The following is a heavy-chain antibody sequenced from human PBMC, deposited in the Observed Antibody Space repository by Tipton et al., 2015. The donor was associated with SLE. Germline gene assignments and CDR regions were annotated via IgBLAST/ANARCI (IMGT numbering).Heavy chain of an antibody. CDR3: ARATEKLAARKAFDI. CDR1: GGSISSSSYY. D-gene: IGHD6-6*01. V-gene: IGHV4-61*01. CDR2: IYYSGST. J-gene: IGHJ3*02. Sequence: TLSLTCTVSGGSISSSSYYWSWIRQPPGKGLEWIGYIYYSGSTNYNPSLKSRVTISVDTSKNQFSLKLSSVTAADTAVYYCARATEKLAARKAFDIWGQGTMVTVSS.